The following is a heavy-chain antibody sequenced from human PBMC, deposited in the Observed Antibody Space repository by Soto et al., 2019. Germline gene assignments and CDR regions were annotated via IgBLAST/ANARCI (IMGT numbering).Heavy chain of an antibody. D-gene: IGHD3-22*01. J-gene: IGHJ4*02. V-gene: IGHV3-23*01. CDR3: AKDREEVVINNPDFDY. CDR1: GFTFSSYA. CDR2: ISGSGGST. Sequence: EVQLLESGGGLVQPGGSLRLSCAASGFTFSSYAMSWVRQAPGQGLEWVSAISGSGGSTYYADSVKGRFTISRDTSKNTRYLQMNSMRAEDTAVYYCAKDREEVVINNPDFDYWGQGALVAVT.